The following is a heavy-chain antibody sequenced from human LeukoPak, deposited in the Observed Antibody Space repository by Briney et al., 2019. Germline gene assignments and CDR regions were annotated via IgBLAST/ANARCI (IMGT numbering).Heavy chain of an antibody. CDR2: IIPIFGTA. J-gene: IGHJ6*02. V-gene: IGHV1-69*13. CDR1: GGTFSSYA. Sequence: SVKVSCKASGGTFSSYAISWVRQAPGQGLEWMGGIIPIFGTANYAQKFQGRVTITADESTSTAYMELSSLRSEDTAVYYCARDANVPGRNYYYYGMDVWGQGTTVTVSS. D-gene: IGHD1-26*01. CDR3: ARDANVPGRNYYYYGMDV.